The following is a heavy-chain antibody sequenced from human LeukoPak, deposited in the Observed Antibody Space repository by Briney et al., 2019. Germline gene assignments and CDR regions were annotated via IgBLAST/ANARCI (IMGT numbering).Heavy chain of an antibody. J-gene: IGHJ4*02. Sequence: QPGGSLRLSCAASGFTFSSYAMSWVRQAPGKGLEWVSAISGSGGSTYYADSVKGRFTISRDNSKNTLYLQMNSLRAEDTAVYYCAKAYYDFWSGYYTGIGFDYWGQGTLVTVSS. CDR2: ISGSGGST. CDR3: AKAYYDFWSGYYTGIGFDY. CDR1: GFTFSSYA. D-gene: IGHD3-3*01. V-gene: IGHV3-23*01.